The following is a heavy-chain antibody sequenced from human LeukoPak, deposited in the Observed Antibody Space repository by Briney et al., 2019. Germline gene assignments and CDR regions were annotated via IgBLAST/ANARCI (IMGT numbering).Heavy chain of an antibody. V-gene: IGHV3-30-3*01. CDR1: GFTFSSYA. J-gene: IGHJ4*02. CDR2: ISYDGSNK. D-gene: IGHD1-26*01. Sequence: GGSLRLSCAASGFTFSSYAMSWVRQAPGKGLEWVAVISYDGSNKYYADSVKGRFTISRDNSKNTLYLQMNSLRAEDTAVYYCATLTGGDYWGQGTLGTVSS. CDR3: ATLTGGDY.